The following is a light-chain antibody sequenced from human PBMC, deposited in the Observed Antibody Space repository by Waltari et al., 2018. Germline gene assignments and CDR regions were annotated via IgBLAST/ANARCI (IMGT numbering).Light chain of an antibody. J-gene: IGKJ4*01. Sequence: DIQMTQSPSSLSASVGDSVTITCRASQSISTSVHWYQQKPGKAPRLLVYASSGLQSGVPSKFSGGGFGTNFTLTITSLEPEDFATYYCQQSYDNPLTFGGGTRVESK. CDR1: QSISTS. CDR3: QQSYDNPLT. V-gene: IGKV1-39*01. CDR2: ASS.